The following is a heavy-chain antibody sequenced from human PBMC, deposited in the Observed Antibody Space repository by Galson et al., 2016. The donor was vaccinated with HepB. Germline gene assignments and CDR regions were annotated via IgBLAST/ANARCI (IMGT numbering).Heavy chain of an antibody. CDR2: ISAYNGNT. J-gene: IGHJ3*02. CDR3: ARDEGWELPGWAFDI. V-gene: IGHV1-18*01. Sequence: SVKVSCKASGYTFTTYGISWVRQAPGQGLEWMGWISAYNGNTNYAQKLQARVTMTTDTSTSTAYMELRSLRPDDTAVYYCARDEGWELPGWAFDIWSQGTMVTVSS. D-gene: IGHD1-26*01. CDR1: GYTFTTYG.